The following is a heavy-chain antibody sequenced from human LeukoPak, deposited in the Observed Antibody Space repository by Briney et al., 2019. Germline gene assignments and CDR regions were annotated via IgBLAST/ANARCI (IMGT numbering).Heavy chain of an antibody. CDR3: AREFPLGLPDAFDI. Sequence: PGGSLRLSCAASGFTFSDYYMSWIRQAPGKGLEWVSYISSSGSTIYYADSVKGRFTISRDNAKNSLYLQMNSLRAEDTAVYYCAREFPLGLPDAFDIWGQGTMVTVSS. CDR2: ISSSGSTI. D-gene: IGHD5-12*01. J-gene: IGHJ3*02. CDR1: GFTFSDYY. V-gene: IGHV3-11*04.